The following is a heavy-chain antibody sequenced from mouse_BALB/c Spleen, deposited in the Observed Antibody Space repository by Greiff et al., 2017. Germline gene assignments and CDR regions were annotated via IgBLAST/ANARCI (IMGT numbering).Heavy chain of an antibody. V-gene: IGHV5-12-2*01. CDR2: ISNGGGST. CDR3: ARHEGGHGNSFAY. Sequence: EVKLVESGGGLVQPGGSLKLSCAASGFTFSSYTMSWVRQTPEKRLEWVAYISNGGGSTYYPDTVKGRFTISRDNAKNTLYLQMSSLKSEDTAMYYCARHEGGHGNSFAYWGQGTLVTVSA. D-gene: IGHD2-1*01. J-gene: IGHJ3*01. CDR1: GFTFSSYT.